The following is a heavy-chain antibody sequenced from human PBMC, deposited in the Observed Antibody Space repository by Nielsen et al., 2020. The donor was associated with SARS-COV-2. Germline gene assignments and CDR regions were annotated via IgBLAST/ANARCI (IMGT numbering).Heavy chain of an antibody. J-gene: IGHJ6*02. CDR3: AGRKHDFWSGFYGMDV. CDR2: IYYSGST. V-gene: IGHV4-39*01. D-gene: IGHD3-3*01. CDR1: GCSISSSSYY. Sequence: SETLSLTCTVSGCSISSSSYYWGWIRQPPGKGLEWIGSIYYSGSTYYNPSLKSRVTISVDTSKNQFSLKLSSVTAADTAVYYCAGRKHDFWSGFYGMDVWGQGTTVTVSS.